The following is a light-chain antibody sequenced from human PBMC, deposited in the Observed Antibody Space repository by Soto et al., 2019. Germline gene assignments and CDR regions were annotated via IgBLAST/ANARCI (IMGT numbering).Light chain of an antibody. Sequence: EIVLTQSPGTLSLSPGERATLSCRASQSISSSYLAWYQHKPGQAPKLLIYGASSRDTGIPDRFSGSGSGTDFTLTISRLEPEDFAVYYCQQYGSSPPITFGQGTRLEIK. V-gene: IGKV3-20*01. CDR1: QSISSSY. CDR3: QQYGSSPPIT. CDR2: GAS. J-gene: IGKJ5*01.